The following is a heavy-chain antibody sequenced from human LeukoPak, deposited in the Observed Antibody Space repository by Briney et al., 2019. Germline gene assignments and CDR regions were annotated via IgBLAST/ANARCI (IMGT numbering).Heavy chain of an antibody. D-gene: IGHD5-12*01. J-gene: IGHJ4*02. CDR1: GGTFSSYA. CDR3: ARTREYNGYDLDY. CDR2: IIPIFGTA. V-gene: IGHV1-69*13. Sequence: ASVKVSCKASGGTFSSYAISWVRQAPGQGLEWMGGIIPIFGTANYAQKFQGRVTITADESTSTAYMELSSLRSEDTAVYYCARTREYNGYDLDYWGQRTLVTVSS.